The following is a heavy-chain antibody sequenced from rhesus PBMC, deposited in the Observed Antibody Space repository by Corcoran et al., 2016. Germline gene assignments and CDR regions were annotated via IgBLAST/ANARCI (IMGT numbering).Heavy chain of an antibody. D-gene: IGHD4-23*01. CDR3: ARASPLHSKGWYFDL. CDR2: ISNGIGSTT. V-gene: IGHV3-110*02. Sequence: EVQLVESGGGLVQPGGSLRLSCAASGFTFSDHYMDWVRQAPGKGLELVSSISNGIGSTTLYPDSVKGRFTISKDNSKNMLYLQMNNLKLEDTAVYYCARASPLHSKGWYFDLWDPGTPITVSS. J-gene: IGHJ2*01. CDR1: GFTFSDHY.